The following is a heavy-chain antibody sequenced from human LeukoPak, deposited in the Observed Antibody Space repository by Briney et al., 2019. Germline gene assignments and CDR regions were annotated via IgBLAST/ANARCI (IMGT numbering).Heavy chain of an antibody. CDR3: ARIVVTRIDY. J-gene: IGHJ4*01. CDR2: IYPGDSDT. D-gene: IGHD2-21*01. CDR1: GYSFTSYW. Sequence: GESLKIYSKASGYSFTSYWIGWVRQMPGKGLEWMGIIYPGDSDTRYRPSFQGQVTISADKSISTAYLQWSSLKAADTAMYYCARIVVTRIDYWGQGTLVTVSS. V-gene: IGHV5-51*01.